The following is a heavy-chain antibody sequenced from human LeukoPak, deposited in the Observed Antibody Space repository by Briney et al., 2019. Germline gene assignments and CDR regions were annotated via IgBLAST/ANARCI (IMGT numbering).Heavy chain of an antibody. CDR1: GYTFTSYA. D-gene: IGHD1-26*01. Sequence: ASVKVSCKASGYTFTSYAIHWVRQAPGQRLEWMGWISAGNGNTKFSQNFQGRVTFISNTSATTAFMELSSLRSEDAAVYYCARDSGSGNNDYWGQGTLVTVSS. J-gene: IGHJ4*02. V-gene: IGHV1-3*01. CDR3: ARDSGSGNNDY. CDR2: ISAGNGNT.